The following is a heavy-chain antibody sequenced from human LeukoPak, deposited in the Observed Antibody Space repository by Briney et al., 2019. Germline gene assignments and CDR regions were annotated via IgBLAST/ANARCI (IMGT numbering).Heavy chain of an antibody. Sequence: SETLSLTCAVYGGSFSDYYWRWIRQPPGKGLAWVGEIYHIGSTNYNPSLKRRVTISVDTAKNQFSLKLSSVTAADTAVYYCARGTSHSSRMDVWVQGTTVTVSS. CDR1: GGSFSDYY. CDR2: IYHIGST. V-gene: IGHV4-34*01. D-gene: IGHD2-15*01. J-gene: IGHJ6*02. CDR3: ARGTSHSSRMDV.